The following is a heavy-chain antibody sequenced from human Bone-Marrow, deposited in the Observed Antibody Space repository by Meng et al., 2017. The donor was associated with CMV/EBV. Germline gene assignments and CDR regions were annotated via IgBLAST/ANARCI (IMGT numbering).Heavy chain of an antibody. CDR1: GFTFSSYS. D-gene: IGHD2-21*01. J-gene: IGHJ5*02. V-gene: IGHV3-48*04. Sequence: GESLKISCAASGFTFSSYSMNWVRQAPGKGLEWVSSISSSSSTIYYADSVKGRFTISRDNAKNSLYLQMNSLRAEDTAVYYCAREGAYCGGDCYSARWFDPWGQGTLVTVSS. CDR2: ISSSSSTI. CDR3: AREGAYCGGDCYSARWFDP.